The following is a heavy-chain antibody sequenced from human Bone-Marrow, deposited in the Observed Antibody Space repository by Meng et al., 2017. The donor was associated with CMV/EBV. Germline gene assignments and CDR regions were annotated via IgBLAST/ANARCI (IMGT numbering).Heavy chain of an antibody. CDR2: ISVSGVT. V-gene: IGHV3-23*01. Sequence: EVQLLESGGGVVQPGGSLRLSCAASGFTFSSYAMTWVRQAPGKGLEWLSVISVSGVTYYADSVKGRFTISRDNSKNTLFLQMNSLGAEDTAIYYCARDWFEDYWGQGTLVTVSS. D-gene: IGHD3-10*01. J-gene: IGHJ4*02. CDR3: ARDWFEDY. CDR1: GFTFSSYA.